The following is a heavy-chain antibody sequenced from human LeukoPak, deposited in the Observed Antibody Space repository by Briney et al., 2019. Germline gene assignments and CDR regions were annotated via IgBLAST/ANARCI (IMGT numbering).Heavy chain of an antibody. CDR2: INPSGGST. CDR3: ARDSSIAALDI. V-gene: IGHV1-46*01. CDR1: GYTFTSYY. D-gene: IGHD6-6*01. J-gene: IGHJ3*02. Sequence: ASVKVSCKAPGYTFTSYYMHWVRQAPGQGLEWMGIINPSGGSTSYAQKFQGRVTMTRDMSTSTVYMELSSLRSEDTAVYYCARDSSIAALDIWGQGTMVTVSS.